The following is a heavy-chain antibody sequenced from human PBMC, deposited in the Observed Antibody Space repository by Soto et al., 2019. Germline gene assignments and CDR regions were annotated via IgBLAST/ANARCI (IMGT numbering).Heavy chain of an antibody. V-gene: IGHV1-3*01. J-gene: IGHJ4*02. D-gene: IGHD1-7*01. Sequence: ASVKVSCKASGYTFTSYAMHWVRQAPGQRLEWMGWINAGNGNTKYSQKFQGRVTITRDTSASTAYMELSSLRSEDTAVYYCAKKTGTTVGYFDYWGQGTLVTVSS. CDR1: GYTFTSYA. CDR3: AKKTGTTVGYFDY. CDR2: INAGNGNT.